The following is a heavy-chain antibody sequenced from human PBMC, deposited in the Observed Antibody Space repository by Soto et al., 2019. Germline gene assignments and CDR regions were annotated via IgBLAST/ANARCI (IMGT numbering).Heavy chain of an antibody. J-gene: IGHJ2*01. V-gene: IGHV4-30-4*01. Sequence: QVQLQESGPGLVKPSQTLSLTCTVSGGSISSGDYYWCWIRQPPGKGLEWIGYIYASGSTYYNPSLKSRVTISVDTSKNQFSLKLSSVTAADTAVYYCARVAGTFYWYFDLWGRGTLVTVSS. CDR3: ARVAGTFYWYFDL. CDR2: IYASGST. CDR1: GGSISSGDYY. D-gene: IGHD3-10*01.